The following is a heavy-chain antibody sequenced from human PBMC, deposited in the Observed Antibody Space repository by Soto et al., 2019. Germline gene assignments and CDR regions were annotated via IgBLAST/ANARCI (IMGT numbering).Heavy chain of an antibody. CDR3: ARDPVAYYNYYCWIDP. J-gene: IGHJ5*02. V-gene: IGHV3-30*19. CDR2: ISFDENNK. CDR1: GFTFSSYG. D-gene: IGHD3-16*01. Sequence: GGALRLSCAASGFTFSSYGMHWVRQAPGKGLEWVAVISFDENNKYYADSVKGRFTISRDNSKDILYLQMNSLRVEDTAVYYCARDPVAYYNYYCWIDPWGQGTLVTVSS.